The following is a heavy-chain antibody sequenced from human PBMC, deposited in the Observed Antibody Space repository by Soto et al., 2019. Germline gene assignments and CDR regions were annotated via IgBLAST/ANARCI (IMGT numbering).Heavy chain of an antibody. CDR2: IYYSGST. D-gene: IGHD3-3*01. Sequence: QLQLQESGPGLVKPSETLSLTCTVSGGSISSSSYYWGWIRQPPGKGLEWIGSIYYSGSTYYNPSLKSRVTISVDTSKNQFSLKLSSVTAADTAVYYCARAKRITIFGVVKTLMGYFDYWGQGTLVTVSS. CDR3: ARAKRITIFGVVKTLMGYFDY. CDR1: GGSISSSSYY. J-gene: IGHJ4*02. V-gene: IGHV4-39*01.